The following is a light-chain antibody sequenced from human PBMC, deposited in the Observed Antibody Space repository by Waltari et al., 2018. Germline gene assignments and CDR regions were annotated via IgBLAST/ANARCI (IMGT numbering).Light chain of an antibody. V-gene: IGLV1-44*01. CDR2: SNN. Sequence: QSLLTQAPSASGTPGQRVTISCSGSNSTIGSNAVNWYQQLPGTAPKLLIYSNNQRTAGVPDRFSGSKSRTSASLAISGLQAEDEADYYCGTWDDSLNGPLFGGGTKVTVL. CDR3: GTWDDSLNGPL. CDR1: NSTIGSNA. J-gene: IGLJ2*01.